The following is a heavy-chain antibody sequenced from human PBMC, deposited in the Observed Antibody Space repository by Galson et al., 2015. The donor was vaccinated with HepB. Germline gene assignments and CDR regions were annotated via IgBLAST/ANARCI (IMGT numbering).Heavy chain of an antibody. D-gene: IGHD3-22*01. Sequence: SLRLSCAASGFTFSSYAMSWVRQAPGKGLECVSGISGSGGNTYYAESVKGRFTISRDNPKNTLYLQMNSLRAEDTAIYYCAKLPQYYHDMSGYYAYYFDYWGQGALVTVSS. J-gene: IGHJ4*02. CDR3: AKLPQYYHDMSGYYAYYFDY. CDR1: GFTFSSYA. CDR2: ISGSGGNT. V-gene: IGHV3-23*01.